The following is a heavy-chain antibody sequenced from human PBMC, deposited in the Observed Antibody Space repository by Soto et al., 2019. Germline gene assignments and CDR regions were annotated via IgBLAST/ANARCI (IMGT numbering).Heavy chain of an antibody. D-gene: IGHD3-22*01. Sequence: SETLSLTCTVSGGSISSSSYYWGWIRQPPGKGLEWIGSIYYSGSTYYNPSLKSRVTISVDTSKNQFSLKLSSVTAADTAVYYCARLAYYDSSGYLFDAFDIWGQGTMVTVSS. CDR2: IYYSGST. J-gene: IGHJ3*02. CDR1: GGSISSSSYY. CDR3: ARLAYYDSSGYLFDAFDI. V-gene: IGHV4-39*01.